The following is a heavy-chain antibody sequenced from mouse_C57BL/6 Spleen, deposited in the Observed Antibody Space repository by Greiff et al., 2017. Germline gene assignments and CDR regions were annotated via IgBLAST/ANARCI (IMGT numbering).Heavy chain of an antibody. V-gene: IGHV1-4*01. Sequence: VKVVESGAELARPGASVKMSCKASGYTFTSYTMHWVKQRPGQGLEWIGYINPSSGYTKYNQKFKDKATLTADKSSSTAYMQLSSLTSEDSAVYYCARGPGNYDYWYFDVWGTGTTVTVSS. CDR2: INPSSGYT. CDR1: GYTFTSYT. J-gene: IGHJ1*03. CDR3: ARGPGNYDYWYFDV. D-gene: IGHD2-1*01.